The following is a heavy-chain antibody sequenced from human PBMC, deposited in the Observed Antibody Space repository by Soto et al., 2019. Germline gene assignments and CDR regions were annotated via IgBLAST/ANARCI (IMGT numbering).Heavy chain of an antibody. CDR3: ARDGTLYDSNGYYYVY. V-gene: IGHV1-69*13. Sequence: VASVKVSCKASGGTFSRFAISWVRQAPGQGLEWMGGIIPMFGKANYAQKFQGRVTITADESTSTGYMELRSLTSEDTAVYYCARDGTLYDSNGYYYVYWGQGTLVTVPQ. D-gene: IGHD3-22*01. J-gene: IGHJ4*02. CDR2: IIPMFGKA. CDR1: GGTFSRFA.